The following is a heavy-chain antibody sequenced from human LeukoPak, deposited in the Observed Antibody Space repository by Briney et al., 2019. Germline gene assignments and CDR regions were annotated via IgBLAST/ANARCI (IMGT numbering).Heavy chain of an antibody. CDR1: GDSFSGYY. CDR3: VSGSRSQGWEFDH. CDR2: INHSGST. J-gene: IGHJ4*02. Sequence: PSVPLSLPCTVYGDSFSGYYWRWLRHPPGRGGEWIGEINHSGSTNYNPRLKSRVTISVDTTKNQLSLKPTSENPADRGVYFCVSGSRSQGWEFDHWGQGTLVTLSS. V-gene: IGHV4-34*01. D-gene: IGHD3-10*01.